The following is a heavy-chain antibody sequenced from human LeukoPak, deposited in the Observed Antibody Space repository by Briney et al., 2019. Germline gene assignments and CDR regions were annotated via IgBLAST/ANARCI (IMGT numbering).Heavy chain of an antibody. CDR1: GYTFTGYY. Sequence: ASVKVSCKASGYTFTGYYIHWVRQAPGQGLEWLGWINPHTGDTYHAQKFQGRVTMTRDTSISTGYMELSRLRSDDTAMYYCARAHSDISGPVNDAFDIWGQGTMVTVSS. D-gene: IGHD3-22*01. CDR2: INPHTGDT. CDR3: ARAHSDISGPVNDAFDI. V-gene: IGHV1-2*02. J-gene: IGHJ3*02.